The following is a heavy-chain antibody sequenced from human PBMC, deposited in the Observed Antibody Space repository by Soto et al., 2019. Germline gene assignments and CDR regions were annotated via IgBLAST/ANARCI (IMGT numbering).Heavy chain of an antibody. V-gene: IGHV2-5*01. CDR3: AHRVTYYYDSSGYYWFDP. CDR2: IYWNDDK. Sequence: SGPTLGNPTQTLTLTCTFSGFSLSTSGVGVGWIRQPPGKALEWLALIYWNDDKRYSPSLKSRLTITKDTSKNQVVLTMTNVDPVDTATYYCAHRVTYYYDSSGYYWFDPWGQGTLVTASS. J-gene: IGHJ5*02. D-gene: IGHD3-22*01. CDR1: GFSLSTSGVG.